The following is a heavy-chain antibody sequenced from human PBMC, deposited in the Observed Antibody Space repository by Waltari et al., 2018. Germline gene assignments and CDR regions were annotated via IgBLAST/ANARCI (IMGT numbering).Heavy chain of an antibody. CDR2: IYHSGIT. Sequence: QVQLQESGPGLVKPSETLSLTCAVSGYYISSDYYWGWIRQPPGKGLEWIGSIYHSGITYYNPSLKSRVTISVDTSKNHCSLKLSSVTAADTAVYYCARVPDYYYGMDVWGQGTTVTVSS. CDR3: ARVPDYYYGMDV. V-gene: IGHV4-38-2*01. J-gene: IGHJ6*02. CDR1: GYYISSDYY.